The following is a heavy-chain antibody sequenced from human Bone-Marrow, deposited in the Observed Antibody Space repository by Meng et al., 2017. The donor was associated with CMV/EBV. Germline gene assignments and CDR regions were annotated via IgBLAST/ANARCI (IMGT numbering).Heavy chain of an antibody. J-gene: IGHJ5*02. CDR3: AREGPTYNYVFASS. Sequence: CAVSDASCSGYYWTWIRQAPGRGLEWIGEINHSGGTDYNPSLKSRLTMSLDTSKNQFSLKLTSVTAADTAVYFCAREGPTYNYVFASSWGQGTLVTVSS. D-gene: IGHD5-24*01. V-gene: IGHV4-34*01. CDR2: INHSGGT. CDR1: DASCSGYY.